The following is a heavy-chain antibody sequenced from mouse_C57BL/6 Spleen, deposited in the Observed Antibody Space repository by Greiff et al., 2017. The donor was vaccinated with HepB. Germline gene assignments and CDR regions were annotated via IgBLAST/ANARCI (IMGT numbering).Heavy chain of an antibody. CDR2: IDPSDSYT. CDR3: ARPRLDY. V-gene: IGHV1-59*01. CDR1: GYTFTSYW. J-gene: IGHJ4*01. Sequence: QVQLKESGAELVRPGTSVKLSCKASGYTFTSYWMHWVKQRPGQGLEWIGVIDPSDSYTNYNQKFKGKATLTVDTSSSTAYTQLSSLTSEDSAVYYCARPRLDYWGQGTSVTVSS.